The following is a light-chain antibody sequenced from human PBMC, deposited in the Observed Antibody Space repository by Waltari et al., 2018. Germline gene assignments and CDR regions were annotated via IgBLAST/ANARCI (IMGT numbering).Light chain of an antibody. Sequence: IVLTQSPGTLSLSPGERATLSCRASQSVGRTLAGYQQKPGQAPRLLIYGASIRATGIPDRFSGGGSGTDFSLTISRLEPEDFAVYYCQHYVSLPATFGQGTKVEIK. CDR3: QHYVSLPAT. CDR1: QSVGRT. J-gene: IGKJ1*01. V-gene: IGKV3-20*01. CDR2: GAS.